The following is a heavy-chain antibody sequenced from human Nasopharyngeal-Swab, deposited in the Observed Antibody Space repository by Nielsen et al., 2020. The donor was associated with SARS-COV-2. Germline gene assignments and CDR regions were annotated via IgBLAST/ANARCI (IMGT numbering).Heavy chain of an antibody. V-gene: IGHV4-59*08. Sequence: SETLSLTCIVSGGSTSFYYWGWIRKPQGKGLEWIGSVYHTGTTYYNPSLKSRVSISVDTSKNQFSLKLSPVSAADTAVYYCARHGESVVVVEGFEYWGQGTLVTVSS. D-gene: IGHD2-21*01. CDR3: ARHGESVVVVEGFEY. CDR1: GGSTSFYY. J-gene: IGHJ4*02. CDR2: VYHTGTT.